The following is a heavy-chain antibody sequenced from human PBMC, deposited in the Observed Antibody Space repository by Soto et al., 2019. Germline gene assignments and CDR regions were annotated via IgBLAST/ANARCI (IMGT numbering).Heavy chain of an antibody. V-gene: IGHV5-10-1*01. Sequence: LTISCKGSGYSFTSYWITWVRQMPGKGLEWMGRIDPSDSYTNYSPSFQGHVTISVDKSISTAYLQWSSLKASDTDMYYCARLNWRPLYYYYGMDVRGQGTTVTVSS. CDR2: IDPSDSYT. CDR1: GYSFTSYW. J-gene: IGHJ6*02. CDR3: ARLNWRPLYYYYGMDV.